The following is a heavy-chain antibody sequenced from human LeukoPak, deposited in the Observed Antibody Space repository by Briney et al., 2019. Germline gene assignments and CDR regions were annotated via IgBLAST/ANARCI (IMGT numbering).Heavy chain of an antibody. J-gene: IGHJ6*03. CDR3: ARVRCSGGSCPYYYYYYYMDV. Sequence: SETLSLTCTVSGGSISSSSYYWAWIRQPPGKGLEWIGSIHYSGSTYYNPSLQSRVTISIDTSKNQFSLKLRFVTAADTAVYYCARVRCSGGSCPYYYYYYYMDVWGKGTTVTVSS. CDR1: GGSISSSSYY. V-gene: IGHV4-39*07. D-gene: IGHD2-15*01. CDR2: IHYSGST.